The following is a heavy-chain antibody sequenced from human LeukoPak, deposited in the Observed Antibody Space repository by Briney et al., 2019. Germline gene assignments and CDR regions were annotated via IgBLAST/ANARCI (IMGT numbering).Heavy chain of an antibody. CDR1: RDTLTGHY. Sequence: WASVKVSCKASRDTLTGHYIHWVRQDPGQGVEWVGRISPHSGFTMYLQRFQGGSTMTTDTSISTAFLEVRRLRSDDTAAYYRARQTGDDALDIWGKVTMITVYS. D-gene: IGHD7-27*01. V-gene: IGHV1-2*06. CDR2: ISPHSGFT. CDR3: ARQTGDDALDI. J-gene: IGHJ3*02.